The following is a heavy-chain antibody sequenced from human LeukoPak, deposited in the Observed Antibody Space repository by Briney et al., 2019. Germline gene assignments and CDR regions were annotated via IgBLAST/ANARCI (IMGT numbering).Heavy chain of an antibody. J-gene: IGHJ4*02. CDR2: IKSKTHGGAT. CDR3: TTVTWN. Sequence: GGSLRLSCAASGFILSDAWMAWVRQGPGKGLEWVGRIKSKTHGGATDYAAPVKGRFSISRDDSKNTLYLQMNSLTTEDTAVCYCTTVTWNWGQGTRVSVSS. CDR1: GFILSDAW. V-gene: IGHV3-15*01. D-gene: IGHD3-16*01.